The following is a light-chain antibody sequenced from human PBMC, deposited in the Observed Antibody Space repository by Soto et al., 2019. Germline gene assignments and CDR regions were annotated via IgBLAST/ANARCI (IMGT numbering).Light chain of an antibody. Sequence: DIQMTQSPSTLSASVGDRITITCRASPSISGWLAWYQQKPGKAPKLLIYDASTLEDGVPSRLSGSGAGTEYILTISSLQPDDFATYYCQQSKSLSLSFGGGTRV. J-gene: IGKJ4*01. CDR3: QQSKSLSLS. V-gene: IGKV1-5*01. CDR1: PSISGW. CDR2: DAS.